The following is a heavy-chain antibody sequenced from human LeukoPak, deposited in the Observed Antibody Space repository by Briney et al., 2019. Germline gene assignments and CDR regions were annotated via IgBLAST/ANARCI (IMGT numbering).Heavy chain of an antibody. V-gene: IGHV4-39*07. CDR3: ARDWGKYYYDSSGYYPFDY. Sequence: SETLSLTCTVSGGSISSSSYYWGWIRQPPGKGLEWIGSIYYSGSTYYNPSLKSRVTISVDTSKNQFSLKLSSVTAADTAVYYCARDWGKYYYDSSGYYPFDYWGQGTLVTVSS. CDR2: IYYSGST. CDR1: GGSISSSSYY. D-gene: IGHD3-22*01. J-gene: IGHJ4*02.